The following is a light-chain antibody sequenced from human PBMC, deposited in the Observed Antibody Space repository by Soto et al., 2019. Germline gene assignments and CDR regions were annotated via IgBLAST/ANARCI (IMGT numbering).Light chain of an antibody. CDR1: QSLVHSDGNTY. J-gene: IGKJ1*01. V-gene: IGKV2-30*02. CDR3: MQGTHWPQT. Sequence: DVVMTQSPLSLPVTLGQPASISCSCSQSLVHSDGNTYLSWFQQRPGQSPRRLIYQVSHRDSGVPDRFSGGGSGTDFTLKISRVEAEDVGAYYCMQGTHWPQTFGQGTKVDTK. CDR2: QVS.